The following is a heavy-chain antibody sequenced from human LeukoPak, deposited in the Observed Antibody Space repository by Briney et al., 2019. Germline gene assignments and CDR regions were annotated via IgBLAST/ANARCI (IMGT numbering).Heavy chain of an antibody. CDR3: ARGANYGDYGLDAFDI. CDR1: GGSISSYY. CDR2: IYYSGST. Sequence: PSETLSLTCTVSGGSISSYYWSWIRQPPGKGLGWIGYIYYSGSTTYNPTLKSRVTISIDTSKNQFSLKLTSVTAADTALYYCARGANYGDYGLDAFDIWGQGTMVTVSS. V-gene: IGHV4-59*01. D-gene: IGHD4-17*01. J-gene: IGHJ3*02.